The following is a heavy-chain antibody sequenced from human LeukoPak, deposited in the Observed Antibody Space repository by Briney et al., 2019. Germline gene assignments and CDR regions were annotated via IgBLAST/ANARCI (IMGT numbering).Heavy chain of an antibody. D-gene: IGHD5-18*01. J-gene: IGHJ6*02. CDR2: ISRGGSSR. CDR1: GFTFSSFE. CDR3: ARGPETSMVNYYYYGMDI. V-gene: IGHV3-48*03. Sequence: GGSLRLSCAASGFTFSSFEMNWVRQAPGKGLEWVSYISRGGSSRYYADSVKGRFTISRDNAKNSLYLQMNSLRAEDTAVYYCARGPETSMVNYYYYGMDIWGQGTTVTVSS.